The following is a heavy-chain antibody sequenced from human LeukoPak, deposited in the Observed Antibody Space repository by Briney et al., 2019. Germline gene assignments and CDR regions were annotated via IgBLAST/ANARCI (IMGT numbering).Heavy chain of an antibody. J-gene: IGHJ4*02. V-gene: IGHV3-15*01. D-gene: IGHD3-22*01. Sequence: PGGSLRLSCAASGFTFNNAWMNWVRQAPGKGLEWVGRIKTKTDGGTTDYAAPVKGRFTISRDGSKNTLYLQMNSLKTEDTAVYYCTTEFLPLYDSSGYVDYWGQGTLVTVSS. CDR2: IKTKTDGGTT. CDR1: GFTFNNAW. CDR3: TTEFLPLYDSSGYVDY.